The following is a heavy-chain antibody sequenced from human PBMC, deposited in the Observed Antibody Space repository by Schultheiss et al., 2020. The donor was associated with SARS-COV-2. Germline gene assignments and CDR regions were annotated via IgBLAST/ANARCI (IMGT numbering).Heavy chain of an antibody. Sequence: GGSLRLSCAASGFTFSSYGMHWVRQAPGKGLEWVSSITSRSTIYYADSVKGRFTISRDNAKNSLYLQMNSLRAGDTAVYYCARVKGYYDRRDYWGQGTLVTVSS. V-gene: IGHV3-69-1*01. D-gene: IGHD3-22*01. CDR3: ARVKGYYDRRDY. CDR2: ITSRSTI. CDR1: GFTFSSYG. J-gene: IGHJ4*02.